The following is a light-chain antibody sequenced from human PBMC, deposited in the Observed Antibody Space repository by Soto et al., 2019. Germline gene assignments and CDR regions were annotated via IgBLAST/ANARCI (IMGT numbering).Light chain of an antibody. Sequence: LARAAIQSVSSSYLAWYQQKPGQAPRLLIYGASSRATGIPDRFSGSGSGTDFTLTISRLEPEDFAVYYCRQYDNSPRTFGQGTKV. V-gene: IGKV3-20*01. J-gene: IGKJ1*01. CDR2: GAS. CDR1: QSVSSSY. CDR3: RQYDNSPRT.